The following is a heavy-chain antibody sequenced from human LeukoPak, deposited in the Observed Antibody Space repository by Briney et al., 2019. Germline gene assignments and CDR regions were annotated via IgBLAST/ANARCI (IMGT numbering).Heavy chain of an antibody. CDR3: ARGLVGATLGGAFDI. CDR1: GGSISSYY. D-gene: IGHD1-26*01. V-gene: IGHV4-59*01. Sequence: SETLSLTCTVSGGSISSYYWSWIRQPPGKGLEWIGYIYYSGSTNYNPSLKSRVTISVDTSKNQFSLKLSSVTAADTAVYYCARGLVGATLGGAFDIWGQGTMVTVSS. J-gene: IGHJ3*02. CDR2: IYYSGST.